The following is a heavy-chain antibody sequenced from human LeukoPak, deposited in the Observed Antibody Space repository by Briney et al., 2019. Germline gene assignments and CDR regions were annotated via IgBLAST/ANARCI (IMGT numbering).Heavy chain of an antibody. D-gene: IGHD2-15*01. Sequence: SETLSLTCTVSGGSISSYYWSWIRQPPGKGLEWIGYIYYSGSTSYNPSLKSRVTISVDTSKKQFSLKLSSVTAADTAVYYCARLVQLPMVVPNFDYWGQGTLVTVSS. CDR2: IYYSGST. J-gene: IGHJ4*02. CDR3: ARLVQLPMVVPNFDY. V-gene: IGHV4-59*12. CDR1: GGSISSYY.